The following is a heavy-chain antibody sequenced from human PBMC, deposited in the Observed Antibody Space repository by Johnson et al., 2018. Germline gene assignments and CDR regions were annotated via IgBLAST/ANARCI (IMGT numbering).Heavy chain of an antibody. CDR3: ARDSIVMASAVLTFES. V-gene: IGHV3-48*02. Sequence: VQLQESGGALVQPGGSLRLSCAASGFPFSIYSMTWVRQAPGKGLEWISYISSSRSVTYNAASMFGRFTISKDDAKNSLYLQMNSLRDEDTAVYYCARDSIVMASAVLTFESWGQGTLVSVS. CDR1: GFPFSIYS. D-gene: IGHD2/OR15-2a*01. J-gene: IGHJ4*02. CDR2: ISSSRSVT.